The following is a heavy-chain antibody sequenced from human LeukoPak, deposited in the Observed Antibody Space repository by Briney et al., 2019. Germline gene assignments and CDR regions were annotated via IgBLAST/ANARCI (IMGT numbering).Heavy chain of an antibody. J-gene: IGHJ4*02. Sequence: PGGSLRLSCAASGFLFSSYGIPWVRQAPGKGLEWVAVIWYDGSTKYYADSVKGRFTISRDNSKNTLYLQMNSLRAEDTAVYFCARSQSSSLIDYWGLGTLVTVSS. CDR1: GFLFSSYG. CDR3: ARSQSSSLIDY. V-gene: IGHV3-33*01. D-gene: IGHD6-13*01. CDR2: IWYDGSTK.